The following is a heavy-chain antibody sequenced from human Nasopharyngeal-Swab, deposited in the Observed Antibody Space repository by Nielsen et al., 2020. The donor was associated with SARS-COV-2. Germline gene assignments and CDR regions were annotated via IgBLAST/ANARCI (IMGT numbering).Heavy chain of an antibody. Sequence: GESLKISCAASGFTFSDYYMSWIRQAPGKGLEWVSYISSSSSYTNYADSVKGRFTISRDNAKNSLYLQMNSLRAEDTAVYYCARGGGSYYYGMDVWGQGTTVTVSS. D-gene: IGHD2-15*01. CDR3: ARGGGSYYYGMDV. J-gene: IGHJ6*02. V-gene: IGHV3-11*06. CDR1: GFTFSDYY. CDR2: ISSSSSYT.